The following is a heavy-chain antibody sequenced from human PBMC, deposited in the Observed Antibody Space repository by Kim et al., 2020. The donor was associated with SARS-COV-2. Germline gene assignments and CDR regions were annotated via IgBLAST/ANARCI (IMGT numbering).Heavy chain of an antibody. D-gene: IGHD3-10*01. V-gene: IGHV3-48*01. J-gene: IGHJ6*02. CDR2: SSTI. CDR3: ARSSPGMDV. Sequence: SSTIYYAGSVKGRLTIPRANAQNSLYLQMHSPGAEDTAVYYCARSSPGMDVWGQGTTVTVSS.